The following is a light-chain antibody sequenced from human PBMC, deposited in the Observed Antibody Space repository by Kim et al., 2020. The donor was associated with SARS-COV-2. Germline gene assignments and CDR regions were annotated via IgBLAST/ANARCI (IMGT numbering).Light chain of an antibody. J-gene: IGKJ1*01. Sequence: ESEGERITSTIRARQAMSKYLAWNQQKPGKAQKLLIYAASALQAGVPSRFSGSGSGTDFTLTISSLQPEDVATYYCQNYNSAPWTFGQGTKVDIK. CDR3: QNYNSAPWT. CDR1: QAMSKY. V-gene: IGKV1-27*01. CDR2: AAS.